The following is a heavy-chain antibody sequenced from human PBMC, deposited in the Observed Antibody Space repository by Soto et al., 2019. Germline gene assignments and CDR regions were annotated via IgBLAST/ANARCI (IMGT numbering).Heavy chain of an antibody. CDR3: ARMTQYSSIEDV. CDR1: GFSLSTSGMC. Sequence: SGPTLVNPTQTFTLTCTFSGFSLSTSGMCVSWIRQPPGKALEWLALIDWDDDKYYSTSLKTRLTISKDTSKNQVVLTMTNMDPVDTATYYCARMTQYSSIEDVWGQGTTVTVSS. J-gene: IGHJ6*02. D-gene: IGHD6-13*01. CDR2: IDWDDDK. V-gene: IGHV2-70*01.